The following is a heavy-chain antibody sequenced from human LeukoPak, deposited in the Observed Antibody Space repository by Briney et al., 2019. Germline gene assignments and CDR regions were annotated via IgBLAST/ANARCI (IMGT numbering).Heavy chain of an antibody. V-gene: IGHV3-23*01. CDR2: ISGSGGST. CDR3: AKSLMVLLVYATGYYFDF. CDR1: GFTFSSYA. Sequence: GGSLRLSCEASGFTFSSYAMSWVRQAPGKGLDWVSAISGSGGSTYYADSVKGRFTISIDNSKNTLYLQMNSLRAEDTAVYYCAKSLMVLLVYATGYYFDFWGQGTLVTVSS. J-gene: IGHJ4*02. D-gene: IGHD2-8*01.